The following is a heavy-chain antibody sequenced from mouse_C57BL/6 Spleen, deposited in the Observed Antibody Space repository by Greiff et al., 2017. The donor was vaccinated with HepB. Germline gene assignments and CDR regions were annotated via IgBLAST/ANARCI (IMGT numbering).Heavy chain of an antibody. V-gene: IGHV1-52*01. Sequence: QVHVKQPGAELVRPGSSVKLSCKASGYTFTSYWMHWVKQRPIQGLEWIGNIDPSDSETHYNQKFKDKATLTVDKSSSTAYMQLSSLTSEDSAVYYCARFGLRQGYYFDYWGQGTTLTVSS. CDR1: GYTFTSYW. J-gene: IGHJ2*01. CDR3: ARFGLRQGYYFDY. D-gene: IGHD2-4*01. CDR2: IDPSDSET.